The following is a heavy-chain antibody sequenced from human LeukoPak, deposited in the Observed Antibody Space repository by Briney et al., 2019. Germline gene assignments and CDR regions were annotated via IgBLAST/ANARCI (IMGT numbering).Heavy chain of an antibody. Sequence: LVKVSCKASGYTFTSYYMHWVGQSPGPELEWMGRINTTGGSTSYAQKLQGRVTMTSETSSRTVYMARSSLRSEGTAVYYFARGYGDYLPLDYWGQRTLVTVSS. CDR2: INTTGGST. CDR3: ARGYGDYLPLDY. CDR1: GYTFTSYY. V-gene: IGHV1-46*01. J-gene: IGHJ4*02. D-gene: IGHD4-17*01.